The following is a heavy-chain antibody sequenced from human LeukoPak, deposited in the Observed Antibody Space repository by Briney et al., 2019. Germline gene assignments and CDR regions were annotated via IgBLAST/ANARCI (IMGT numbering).Heavy chain of an antibody. J-gene: IGHJ4*02. D-gene: IGHD2-2*01. Sequence: SETLSLTCTVSGGSISSGGYYWSWIRQHPGKGLEWIGYIYYSGSAYFNPSLKSRLIISVDTSKNQFSLKLSSVTAADTAVYYCARYCSTSSCQDSSFDYWGQGTLVTVSS. V-gene: IGHV4-30-4*08. CDR2: IYYSGSA. CDR1: GGSISSGGYY. CDR3: ARYCSTSSCQDSSFDY.